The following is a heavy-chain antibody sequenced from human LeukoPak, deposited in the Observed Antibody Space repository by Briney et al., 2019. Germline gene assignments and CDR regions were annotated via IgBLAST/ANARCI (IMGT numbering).Heavy chain of an antibody. D-gene: IGHD6-13*01. CDR3: AREAAAAGTQWFDP. Sequence: ASVEVSCKASGGTFSSYAISWVRQAPGQGLEWMGGIIPIFGTANYAQKFQGRVTITADKSTSTAYMELSSLRSEDTAVYYCAREAAAAGTQWFDPWGQGTLVTVSS. J-gene: IGHJ5*02. CDR1: GGTFSSYA. V-gene: IGHV1-69*06. CDR2: IIPIFGTA.